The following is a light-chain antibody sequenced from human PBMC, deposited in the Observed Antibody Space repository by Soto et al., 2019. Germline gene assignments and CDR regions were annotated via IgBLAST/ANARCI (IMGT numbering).Light chain of an antibody. Sequence: EIVLTQSPGTLSLSPGERATLSCRASQSVSTNYLAWYQRKPGQAPRLLIYGASSRATDIPRRFSGSGSGTDFTLTITRLEPEDFAVYYCQKYGSSPPTFGQGTKVEVE. CDR3: QKYGSSPPT. V-gene: IGKV3-20*01. CDR2: GAS. J-gene: IGKJ1*01. CDR1: QSVSTNY.